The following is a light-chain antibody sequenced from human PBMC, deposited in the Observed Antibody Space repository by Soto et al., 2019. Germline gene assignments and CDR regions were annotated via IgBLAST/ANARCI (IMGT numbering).Light chain of an antibody. V-gene: IGKV1-39*01. Sequence: DIQMTQSPYSLSAAVGDRVTIACRASQNINTYLNWYQQKPGKAPKLLIFDAASLQNGVPSRFSGGGSRTDFTLTITSLQPEDFATYSSQQTSSAPFTFXPGPTVHI. CDR2: DAA. CDR1: QNINTY. CDR3: QQTSSAPFT. J-gene: IGKJ3*01.